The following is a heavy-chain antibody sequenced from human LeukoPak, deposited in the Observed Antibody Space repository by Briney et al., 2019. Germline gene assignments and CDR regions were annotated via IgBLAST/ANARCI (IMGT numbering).Heavy chain of an antibody. CDR2: ISGSTSTI. J-gene: IGHJ5*02. Sequence: GGSLRLSCAASGFSFSSYSMNWVRQAPGKGLEWLSSISGSTSTIYYADSVKGRFTISRDNSKNTLYLQMNSLRAEDTAVYYCAKDPMYSSSWYSPGNWFDPWGQGTLVTVSS. D-gene: IGHD6-13*01. V-gene: IGHV3-23*01. CDR3: AKDPMYSSSWYSPGNWFDP. CDR1: GFSFSSYS.